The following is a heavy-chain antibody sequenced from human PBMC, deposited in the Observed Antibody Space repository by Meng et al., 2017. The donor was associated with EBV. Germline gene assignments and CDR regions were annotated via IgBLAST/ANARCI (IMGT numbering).Heavy chain of an antibody. J-gene: IGHJ5*02. CDR2: IYYTGST. V-gene: IGHV4-61*01. Sequence: QVQLQQWGAGLLKPSETLSLTCPVSGGSVNNESYYWGWIRQPPGKGLEYIGYIYYTGSTNYNSSLKSRVTISLDKSKNQFSLKLTSLTAADTAIYYCARGDYTNYPRWFDPWGQGPLVTVAS. CDR1: GGSVNNESYY. D-gene: IGHD4-11*01. CDR3: ARGDYTNYPRWFDP.